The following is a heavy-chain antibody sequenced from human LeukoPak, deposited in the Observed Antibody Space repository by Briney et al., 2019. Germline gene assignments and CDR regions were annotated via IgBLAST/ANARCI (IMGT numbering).Heavy chain of an antibody. D-gene: IGHD6-19*01. CDR1: GGSISSSSYY. CDR2: INHSGST. J-gene: IGHJ4*02. Sequence: SETLSLTCTVSGGSISSSSYYWGWIRQPPGKGLEWIGEINHSGSTNYNPSLKSRVTISVDTSKNQFSLKLSSVTAADTAVYYCARVGLVRDYWGQGTLVTVSS. CDR3: ARVGLVRDY. V-gene: IGHV4-39*07.